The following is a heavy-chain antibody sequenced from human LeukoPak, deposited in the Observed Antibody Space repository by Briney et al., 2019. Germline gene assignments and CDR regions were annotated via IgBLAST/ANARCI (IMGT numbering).Heavy chain of an antibody. V-gene: IGHV3-33*01. CDR3: ARGPGELRYFDWLSVPSYYFDY. CDR1: GFTFSSYG. D-gene: IGHD3-9*01. CDR2: IWYDGSNK. J-gene: IGHJ4*02. Sequence: GRSLRLSCAASGFTFSSYGMHWVRQAPGKGLEWVAVIWYDGSNKYYADSVKGRFTISRDNSKNTLYLQMNSLRAEDTAVYYCARGPGELRYFDWLSVPSYYFDYWGQGTLVTVSS.